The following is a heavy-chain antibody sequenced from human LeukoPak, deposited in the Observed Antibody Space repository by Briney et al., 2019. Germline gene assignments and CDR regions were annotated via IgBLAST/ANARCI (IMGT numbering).Heavy chain of an antibody. CDR3: ARDFLRRSGYFDY. CDR1: GFTFSSYS. V-gene: IGHV3-23*01. D-gene: IGHD3-3*01. J-gene: IGHJ4*02. Sequence: PGGSLRLSCAASGFTFSSYSMNWVRQAPGKGLEWVSGISGSGDSTYYADSVKGRFTISRDNSKNTLYLQMNSLRAEDTAVYYCARDFLRRSGYFDYWGQGTLVTVSS. CDR2: ISGSGDST.